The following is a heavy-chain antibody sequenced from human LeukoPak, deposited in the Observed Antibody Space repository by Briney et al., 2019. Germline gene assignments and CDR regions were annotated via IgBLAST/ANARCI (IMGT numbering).Heavy chain of an antibody. D-gene: IGHD3-10*01. J-gene: IGHJ4*02. V-gene: IGHV3-23*01. CDR2: IRGSGGST. Sequence: GGSLRLSCAASGFTFSSYAMSWVRQAPGKGLEWVSAIRGSGGSTYYADSVKGRFTISRDNSKNTLYLQMNSLRAEDTAVYYCAKPYYYGSGSYLHWGQGTLVTVSS. CDR1: GFTFSSYA. CDR3: AKPYYYGSGSYLH.